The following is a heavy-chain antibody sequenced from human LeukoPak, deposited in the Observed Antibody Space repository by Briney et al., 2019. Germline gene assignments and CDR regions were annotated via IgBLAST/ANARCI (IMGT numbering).Heavy chain of an antibody. Sequence: GSLSLSYAASGFPLSNYNMNWVRPAPGKGLGWVSSITSSSSYIYYPDSVKGRFTISRDNAKNSLYLQMHSLRAEDTAVYYCARDLMGWDLHYFDYWGQGTLVSVSS. CDR2: ITSSSSYI. D-gene: IGHD1-26*01. CDR1: GFPLSNYN. J-gene: IGHJ4*02. CDR3: ARDLMGWDLHYFDY. V-gene: IGHV3-21*01.